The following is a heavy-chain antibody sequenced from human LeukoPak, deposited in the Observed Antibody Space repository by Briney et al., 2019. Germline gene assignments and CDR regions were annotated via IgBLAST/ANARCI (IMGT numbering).Heavy chain of an antibody. D-gene: IGHD3-22*01. J-gene: IGHJ4*02. CDR2: IYYSGST. V-gene: IGHV4-39*07. CDR1: GGSISSSSYY. CDR3: ASQIHDYYDSSGCFDY. Sequence: SETLSLTCTVSGGSISSSSYYWGWLRQPPGKGLEWIGSIYYSGSTYYNPSLKSRVTISVDTSKNQFSLKLSSVTAADTAVYYCASQIHDYYDSSGCFDYWGQGTLVTVSS.